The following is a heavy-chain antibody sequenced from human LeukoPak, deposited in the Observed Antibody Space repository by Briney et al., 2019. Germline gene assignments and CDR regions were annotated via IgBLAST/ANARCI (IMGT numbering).Heavy chain of an antibody. D-gene: IGHD4-11*01. V-gene: IGHV3-23*01. J-gene: IGHJ6*03. CDR1: GFTFSSYA. CDR2: ISGSGGST. CDR3: AKMAGYSNCYYYYMDV. Sequence: GGSLRLSCAASGFTFSSYAMSWVRQAPGKGLEWVSAISGSGGSTYYADSVKGRFTISRDNSKNTLYLQMNSLRAEDTAVYYCAKMAGYSNCYYYYMDVWGKGTTVTVSS.